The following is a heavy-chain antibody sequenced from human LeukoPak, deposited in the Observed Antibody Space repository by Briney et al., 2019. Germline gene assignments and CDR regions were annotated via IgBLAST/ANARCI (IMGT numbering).Heavy chain of an antibody. Sequence: PGGSLRLSCAASGFTFSSYGMHWVRQAPGKGLEWVAVISYDGSNKYYADSVKGRFTISRDNSKNTLYLQMNSLRAEDTAVYYCVTGIQLWPPTSIDYWGQGTLVTVSS. CDR1: GFTFSSYG. CDR2: ISYDGSNK. V-gene: IGHV3-30*03. CDR3: VTGIQLWPPTSIDY. D-gene: IGHD5-18*01. J-gene: IGHJ4*02.